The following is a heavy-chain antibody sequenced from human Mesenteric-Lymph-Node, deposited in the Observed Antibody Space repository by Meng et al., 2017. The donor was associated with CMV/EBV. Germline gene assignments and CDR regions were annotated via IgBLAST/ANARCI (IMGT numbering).Heavy chain of an antibody. CDR3: VWGSGSFSQFDS. Sequence: CRASGYTFTSYYIHWVRQAPGQGLEWMGRISAYNGNTEFAQKFQGRLIMTTDASTATAHMELRSLKSDDTAIYYCVWGSGSFSQFDSWGQGSLVTVSS. CDR1: GYTFTSYY. V-gene: IGHV1-18*04. D-gene: IGHD3-10*01. CDR2: ISAYNGNT. J-gene: IGHJ4*02.